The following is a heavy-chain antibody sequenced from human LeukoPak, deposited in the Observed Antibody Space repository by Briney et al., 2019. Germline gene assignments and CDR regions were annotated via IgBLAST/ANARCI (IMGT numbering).Heavy chain of an antibody. CDR2: ISPYNGNT. CDR3: ARGHGSYYYYMDV. Sequence: GASVKVSCKASGYTFTSYAMHWVRQAPGQRLEWMGWISPYNGNTNYAQRLQGRVTMTADTSTSTAYMELRSLGSDDTAVYHCARGHGSYYYYMDVWGMGTTVTVSS. D-gene: IGHD3-10*01. J-gene: IGHJ6*03. V-gene: IGHV1-18*01. CDR1: GYTFTSYA.